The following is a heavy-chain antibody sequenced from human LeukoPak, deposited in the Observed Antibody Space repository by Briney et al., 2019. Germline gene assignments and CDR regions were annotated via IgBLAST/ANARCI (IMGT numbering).Heavy chain of an antibody. CDR2: VFTSAIISGNT. D-gene: IGHD3-3*01. V-gene: IGHV4-4*07. CDR1: GGSISSYY. J-gene: IGHJ1*01. CDR3: ARGDFWRGDLIQH. Sequence: SETLSLTCTVSGGSISSYYWSWIRQPPGKGLEWIGRVFTSAIISGNTNYNPSLKSRVTISVDTSKTQFSLKLSSVTAADTAVYYCARGDFWRGDLIQHWGQGTLVTVSS.